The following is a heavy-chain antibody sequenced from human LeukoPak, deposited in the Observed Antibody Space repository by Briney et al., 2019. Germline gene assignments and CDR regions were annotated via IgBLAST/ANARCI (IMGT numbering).Heavy chain of an antibody. CDR3: ARDTMVRGVIRFDP. J-gene: IGHJ5*02. Sequence: PSETLSLTCTVSGRSIRSYYWSWIRQPAGKGLEWIGRIYTSGSTNYNPSLKSRVTMSVDTSKNQFSLKLSSVTAADTAVYYCARDTMVRGVIRFDPWGQGTLVTVSS. V-gene: IGHV4-4*07. CDR1: GRSIRSYY. D-gene: IGHD3-10*01. CDR2: IYTSGST.